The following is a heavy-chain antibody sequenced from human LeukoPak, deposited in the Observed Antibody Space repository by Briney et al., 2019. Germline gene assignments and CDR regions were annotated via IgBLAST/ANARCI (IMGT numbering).Heavy chain of an antibody. Sequence: ASVKVSCKASGYTFTSYYMHWVRQAPGQGLEWMGIINPSGGSTSYAQKFQGRVTMTRDTSTSTVYMELSSLRSEDTAVYYCAREGGYCSDGSCSGSAFDIWGQGTMVTVSS. J-gene: IGHJ3*02. CDR3: AREGGYCSDGSCSGSAFDI. D-gene: IGHD2-15*01. V-gene: IGHV1-46*03. CDR2: INPSGGST. CDR1: GYTFTSYY.